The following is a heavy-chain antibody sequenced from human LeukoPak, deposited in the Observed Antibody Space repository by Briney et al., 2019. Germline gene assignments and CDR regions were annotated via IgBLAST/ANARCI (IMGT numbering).Heavy chain of an antibody. V-gene: IGHV4-39*01. CDR1: GGSISNSTYY. J-gene: IGHJ4*02. CDR2: FYYSGST. CDR3: ASTKLGYSSGWH. Sequence: SETLSLTCTVSGGSISNSTYYWGWIRQPPGKGLEWIGSFYYSGSTYCNPSLKSRVTISVDTSKNQFSLKLSSVTASDTAIYYCASTKLGYSSGWHWGQGTLVTVSS. D-gene: IGHD6-19*01.